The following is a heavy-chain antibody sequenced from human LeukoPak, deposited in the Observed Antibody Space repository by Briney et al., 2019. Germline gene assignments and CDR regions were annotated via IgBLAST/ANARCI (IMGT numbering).Heavy chain of an antibody. CDR2: IRYDGSNK. J-gene: IGHJ4*02. Sequence: GGSLRLSCAASGFTFSSYGMHWVRQAPGKGLEWVAFIRYDGSNKYYADSVKGRFTISRDNSKNTLYLQMNSLRAEDTAVYYCAKGSHYDFWSGYYTGGYFDYWGQGTLVTVSS. CDR1: GFTFSSYG. V-gene: IGHV3-30*02. D-gene: IGHD3-3*01. CDR3: AKGSHYDFWSGYYTGGYFDY.